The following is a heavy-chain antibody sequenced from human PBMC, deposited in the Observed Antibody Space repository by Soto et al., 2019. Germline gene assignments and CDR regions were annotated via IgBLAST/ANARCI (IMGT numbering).Heavy chain of an antibody. CDR2: IHYSGST. Sequence: SETLSVTCTVSGGSFSSGDYFWSWLRQSPGKRLEWIAYIHYSGSTNYNPSLKSRAAISVDTSKSQVSLTLTSMTAADAALYYCARSPNYYYYGFDVWGQGTAVTVSS. V-gene: IGHV4-61*08. CDR3: ARSPNYYYYGFDV. CDR1: GGSFSSGDYF. D-gene: IGHD3-10*01. J-gene: IGHJ6*02.